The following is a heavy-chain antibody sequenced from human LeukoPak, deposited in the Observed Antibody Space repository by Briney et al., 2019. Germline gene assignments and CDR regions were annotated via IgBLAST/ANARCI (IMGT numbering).Heavy chain of an antibody. CDR1: GFTFSSYA. Sequence: PGGSLRLSCAASGFTFSSYAMHWVRQAPGKGLEWVAVISYDGSNKYYADSVKGRFTISRDNSKNTLYLQMNSLRAEDTAVYYCARAVGATHIIGYWGQGTLVTASS. V-gene: IGHV3-30-3*01. CDR2: ISYDGSNK. J-gene: IGHJ4*02. CDR3: ARAVGATHIIGY. D-gene: IGHD1-26*01.